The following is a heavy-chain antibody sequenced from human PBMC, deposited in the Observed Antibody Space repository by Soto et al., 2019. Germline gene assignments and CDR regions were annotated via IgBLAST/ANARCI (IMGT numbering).Heavy chain of an antibody. CDR2: IWYDGRNT. J-gene: IGHJ4*02. CDR1: GLTFSSYG. D-gene: IGHD3-22*01. V-gene: IGHV3-33*01. Sequence: QVQLVESGGGVVQPGRSLRLSCAASGLTFSSYGMRWVRQAPGKGLEWVAVIWYDGRNTYYADSVKGRFTISRYNSKNTLYLQINSQRAEDTALNYCASTAYYYDSSGYYFDCWGQGTLVTVTS. CDR3: ASTAYYYDSSGYYFDC.